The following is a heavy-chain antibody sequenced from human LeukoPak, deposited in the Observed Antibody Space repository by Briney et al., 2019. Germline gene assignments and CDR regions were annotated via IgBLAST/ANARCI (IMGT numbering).Heavy chain of an antibody. V-gene: IGHV1-8*01. CDR2: MNPNSGNT. J-gene: IGHJ5*02. D-gene: IGHD3-10*01. CDR3: ARGLTVRGVSTS. Sequence: ASVKASCKASGYTFTSYDINWVRQATGQGLEWMGWMNPNSGNTGYAQKFQGRVTMTRNTSISTAYMELSSLRSEDTAVYYCARGLTVRGVSTSWGQRTLVTVSS. CDR1: GYTFTSYD.